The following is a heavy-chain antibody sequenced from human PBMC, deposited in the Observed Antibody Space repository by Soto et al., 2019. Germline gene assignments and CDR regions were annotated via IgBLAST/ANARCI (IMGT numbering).Heavy chain of an antibody. J-gene: IGHJ4*02. CDR1: GFTFRANP. V-gene: IGHV3-23*01. D-gene: IGHD3-10*01. CDR2: VSDSGAKT. Sequence: RGGSLRLSCVASGFTFRANPMSWVRQAPGQGLECVSGVSDSGAKTYYADSVKGRFTVSRDNSKNTLYLEMKSLRAEDTAVYYCATDFQFGGSGTGYFDNWGQGTLVTVSS. CDR3: ATDFQFGGSGTGYFDN.